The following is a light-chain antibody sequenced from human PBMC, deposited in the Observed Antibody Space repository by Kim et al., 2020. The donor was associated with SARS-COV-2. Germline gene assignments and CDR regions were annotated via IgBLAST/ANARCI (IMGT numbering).Light chain of an antibody. CDR3: LQRWRWPLT. CDR1: QSVVTD. CDR2: DTS. J-gene: IGKJ4*01. V-gene: IGKV3-11*01. Sequence: LSPGERADLSCRASQSVVTDLAWYQQKPGQPPRLLIYDTSNRASGIPARFSGSGSGTDFTLTISSLEPEDVAIYYCLQRWRWPLTFGGGTKVDIK.